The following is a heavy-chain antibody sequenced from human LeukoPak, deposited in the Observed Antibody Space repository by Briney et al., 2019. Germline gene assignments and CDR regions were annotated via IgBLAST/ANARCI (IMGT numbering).Heavy chain of an antibody. CDR2: ISGDESTT. Sequence: GGSLRLSCAVSGFTFSSYWMHWVRQGPGKGLVWVSRISGDESTTSYADSVKGRFTIFRDNAKNTLFLQMNSLRAEDTAVYYCAGGSTLDRGLVYYWGQGTLVTVSS. J-gene: IGHJ4*02. D-gene: IGHD3-10*01. CDR1: GFTFSSYW. CDR3: AGGSTLDRGLVYY. V-gene: IGHV3-74*01.